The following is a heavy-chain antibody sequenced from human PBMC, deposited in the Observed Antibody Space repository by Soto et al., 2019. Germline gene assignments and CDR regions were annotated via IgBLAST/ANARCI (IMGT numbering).Heavy chain of an antibody. V-gene: IGHV1-18*01. D-gene: IGHD3-3*01. CDR2: ISAYNGNT. CDR3: ARDPYDFWSGSLNY. Sequence: ASVKVSCKASGYTFTSYGISWVRQAPGQGLEWMGWISAYNGNTNYAQKLQGRVTMTTDTSTNTAYMELRSLRSDDTAVYYCARDPYDFWSGSLNYWGQGTLVTVSS. J-gene: IGHJ4*02. CDR1: GYTFTSYG.